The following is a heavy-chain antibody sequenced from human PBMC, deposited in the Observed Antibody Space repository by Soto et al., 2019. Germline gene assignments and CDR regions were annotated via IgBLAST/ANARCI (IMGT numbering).Heavy chain of an antibody. CDR3: ARDLTPADY. J-gene: IGHJ4*02. V-gene: IGHV1-18*01. D-gene: IGHD2-15*01. Sequence: QVQLVQSGAEVKKPGASVKVSCKASGYTFTSYGISWVRQAPGQGLEWMGWISAYNGNTNYAQNLQGRVTMTTDTSTRTAYMELRSVRSDDAGVYYCARDLTPADYWGQGTLVTVSP. CDR1: GYTFTSYG. CDR2: ISAYNGNT.